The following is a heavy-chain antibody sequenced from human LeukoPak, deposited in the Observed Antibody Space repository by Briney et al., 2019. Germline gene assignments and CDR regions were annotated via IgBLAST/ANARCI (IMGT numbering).Heavy chain of an antibody. CDR1: GFTFSSYW. Sequence: GGSLRLSCAASGFTFSSYWMNWVRQAPGTGLEWVANIHQDGSEKYYVDSVKGRFTISRDNAKNSLYLQMNSLRAEDTAIYYCGRESSSSTFDYWGQGTLVTVSS. CDR3: GRESSSSTFDY. D-gene: IGHD5/OR15-5a*01. J-gene: IGHJ4*02. CDR2: IHQDGSEK. V-gene: IGHV3-7*01.